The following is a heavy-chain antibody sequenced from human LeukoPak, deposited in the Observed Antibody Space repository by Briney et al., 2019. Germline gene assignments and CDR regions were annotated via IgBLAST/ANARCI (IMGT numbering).Heavy chain of an antibody. CDR3: AKGQLWSGVAYFDY. J-gene: IGHJ4*02. Sequence: GGSLRLSCAASGFTFSTFAMSWVRQAPGKGLEWVSLISGGGDITYYADSMKGRFTISRDNSKNTLYLHMNSLRAEDTAVYYCAKGQLWSGVAYFDYWGQGTLVTVSS. D-gene: IGHD3-10*01. CDR2: ISGGGDIT. CDR1: GFTFSTFA. V-gene: IGHV3-23*01.